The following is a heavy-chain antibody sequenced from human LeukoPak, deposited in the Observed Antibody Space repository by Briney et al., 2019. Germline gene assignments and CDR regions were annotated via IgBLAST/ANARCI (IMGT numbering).Heavy chain of an antibody. CDR1: GYTFTSYD. D-gene: IGHD5-12*01. J-gene: IGHJ4*02. CDR2: MNTNSGNT. V-gene: IGHV1-8*01. CDR3: ARGSRGYSGYIN. Sequence: ASVKVSCKASGYTFTSYDINWVRQATGQGLEWMGWMNTNSGNTGYAQKFQGRVTMTRNTSISTAYMELSSLRSEDTAVYYCARGSRGYSGYINWGQGTLVTVSS.